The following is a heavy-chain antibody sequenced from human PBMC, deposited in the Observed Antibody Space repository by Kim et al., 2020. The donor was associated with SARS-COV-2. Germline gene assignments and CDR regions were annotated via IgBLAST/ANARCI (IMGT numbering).Heavy chain of an antibody. CDR2: IIPIFGTA. D-gene: IGHD3-22*01. J-gene: IGHJ6*02. CDR1: GGTFSSYA. CDR3: ARGGITMIVVVTTGGMDV. Sequence: SVKVSCKASGGTFSSYAISWVRQAPGQGLEWMGGIIPIFGTANYAQKFQGRVTITADESTSTAYMELSSLRSEDTAVYYCARGGITMIVVVTTGGMDVWGQGTTVTVSS. V-gene: IGHV1-69*13.